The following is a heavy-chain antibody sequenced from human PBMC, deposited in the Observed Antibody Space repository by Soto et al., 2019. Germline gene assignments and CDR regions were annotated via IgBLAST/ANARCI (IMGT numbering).Heavy chain of an antibody. CDR2: ISAYNGNT. V-gene: IGHV1-18*01. CDR1: GYTFTSYG. Sequence: QVQLVQSGAEVKKPGASVKVSCKASGYTFTSYGITWVRQAPGQGLEWMGWISAYNGNTNYAQKLQGRVTMTTDTSTSTAYMELRSLRSDDTAVYYCARGGVSGYDSSYYYYYYMDVWGKGTTVTVSS. CDR3: ARGGVSGYDSSYYYYYYMDV. D-gene: IGHD5-12*01. J-gene: IGHJ6*03.